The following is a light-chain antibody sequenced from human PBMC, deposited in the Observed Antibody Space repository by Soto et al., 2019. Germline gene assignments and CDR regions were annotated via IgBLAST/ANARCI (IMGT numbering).Light chain of an antibody. CDR3: QRYNDWPPWT. CDR1: QNVGTS. CDR2: GAS. Sequence: EIVMTQSPATLSVSPGERATLFCRASQNVGTSLAWYQHIPGQPPRLLIHGASIRATGVPARFTGSGSGTEFTLTISGLQSADLAVYYCQRYNDWPPWTFGQGTKVEIK. V-gene: IGKV3-15*01. J-gene: IGKJ1*01.